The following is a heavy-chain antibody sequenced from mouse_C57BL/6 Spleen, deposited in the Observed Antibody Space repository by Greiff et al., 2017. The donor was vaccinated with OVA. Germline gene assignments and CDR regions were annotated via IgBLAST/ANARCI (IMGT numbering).Heavy chain of an antibody. CDR3: TREDYGSRRY. CDR1: GYTFTDYE. V-gene: IGHV1-15*01. J-gene: IGHJ2*01. Sequence: VQLQQSGAELVRPGASVTLSCKASGYTFTDYEMHWVKQTPVHGLEWIGAIDPETGGTAYNQKFKGKAILTADKSSSTAYMELRSLTSEDSAVYYCTREDYGSRRYWGQGTTLTVSS. D-gene: IGHD1-1*01. CDR2: IDPETGGT.